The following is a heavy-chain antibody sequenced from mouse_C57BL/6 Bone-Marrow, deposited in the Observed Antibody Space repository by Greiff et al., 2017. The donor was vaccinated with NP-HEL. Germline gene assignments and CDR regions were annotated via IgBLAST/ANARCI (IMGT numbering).Heavy chain of an antibody. J-gene: IGHJ1*03. CDR2: IDPSDSYT. Sequence: VKLQQPGAELVKPGASVKLSCKASGYTFTSYWMQWVKQRPGQGLEWIGEIDPSDSYTNYNQKFKGKATLTVDTSSSTAYMQLSSLTSEDSAVYYCGLRSHWYFDVWGTGTTVTVSS. CDR3: GLRSHWYFDV. V-gene: IGHV1-50*01. CDR1: GYTFTSYW. D-gene: IGHD1-1*01.